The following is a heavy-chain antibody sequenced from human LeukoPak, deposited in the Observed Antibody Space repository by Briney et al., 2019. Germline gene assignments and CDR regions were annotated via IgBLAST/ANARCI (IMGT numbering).Heavy chain of an antibody. D-gene: IGHD3-10*01. J-gene: IGHJ6*03. CDR1: GGSIRGYY. Sequence: SETLSLTCNVSGGSIRGYYWSWIRQSPEKGLEWIGYIYSSGSTNYNPSLKSRVTMSVDTSKNQLSLKVSSVTAADTAVYYCARVFDSGSQAYFYYMDVWGKGTTVIIPS. V-gene: IGHV4-59*01. CDR3: ARVFDSGSQAYFYYMDV. CDR2: IYSSGST.